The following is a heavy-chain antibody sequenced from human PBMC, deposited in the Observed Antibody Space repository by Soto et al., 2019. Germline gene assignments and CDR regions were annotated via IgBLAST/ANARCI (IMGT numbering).Heavy chain of an antibody. V-gene: IGHV1-69*06. CDR2: IIPILGTV. CDR1: GGTFNRDG. Sequence: QVQLVQSGAEVRKPGSSVRLSCKVSGGTFNRDGITWVRQAPGQGLEWMGEIIPILGTVKFAQKFQGRVTTTSVTATDTASMELSSLYCEDRVFDYFAEIRHSRYTGMPDFDSWGQGSLVPVSS. CDR3: AEIRHSRYTGMPDFDS. J-gene: IGHJ4*02. D-gene: IGHD3-16*02.